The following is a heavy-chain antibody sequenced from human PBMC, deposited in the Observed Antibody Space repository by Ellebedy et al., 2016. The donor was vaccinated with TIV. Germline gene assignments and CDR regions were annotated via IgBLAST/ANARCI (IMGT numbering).Heavy chain of an antibody. J-gene: IGHJ4*02. V-gene: IGHV3-23*01. CDR3: ARGGTFGGY. CDR1: GFTFSIYA. CDR2: IRGSGDT. Sequence: GESLKISCAASGFTFSIYAMSWVRQAQGKGLEWVSLIRGSGDTYYADPVKGRFTISRDKSKNTLHLQMNSLRAEDTAVYYCARGGTFGGYWGRGTLVTVSS. D-gene: IGHD2/OR15-2a*01.